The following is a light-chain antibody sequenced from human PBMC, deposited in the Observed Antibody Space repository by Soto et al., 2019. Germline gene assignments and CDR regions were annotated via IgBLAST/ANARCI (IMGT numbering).Light chain of an antibody. CDR3: QQFNSYLRT. J-gene: IGKJ1*01. V-gene: IGKV1-5*01. CDR2: DAS. CDR1: QTISTW. Sequence: DIQLNQSPSTLSASVRDRVTITCRASQTISTWLARYQQKPGKAPKILIYDASSLESGVPSRFSGSGSRTDFTLTISSLQPDDFATYYCQQFNSYLRTFGQGTKVDIK.